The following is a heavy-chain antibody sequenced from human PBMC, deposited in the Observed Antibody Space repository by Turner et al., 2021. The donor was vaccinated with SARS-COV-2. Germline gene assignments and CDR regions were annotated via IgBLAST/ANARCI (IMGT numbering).Heavy chain of an antibody. J-gene: IGHJ4*02. CDR3: ARGPAVFGVVIMGY. D-gene: IGHD3-3*01. CDR2: INTNSGGT. V-gene: IGHV1-2*02. CDR1: GYTLTGYY. Sequence: QVQLVQVGAEVKKPGASVKVSCKASGYTLTGYYMHWVRQAPGQGLEWMGWINTNSGGTNYAQKFQGRVTMTRDTSISTVYMELSRLRSDDTAVYYCARGPAVFGVVIMGYWGQGTLVTVSS.